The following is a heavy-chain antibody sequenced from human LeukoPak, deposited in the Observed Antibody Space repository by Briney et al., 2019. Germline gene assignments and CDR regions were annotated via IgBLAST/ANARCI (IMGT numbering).Heavy chain of an antibody. J-gene: IGHJ6*03. CDR3: ARCRGGYSYGYYYYYYMDV. CDR2: IIPIFGTA. CDR1: GGTFSSYA. V-gene: IGHV1-69*06. Sequence: SVKVSCKASGGTFSSYAISWVRQAPGQGLEWMGGIIPIFGTANYAQKFQGRVTITADKSTSTAYMELSSLRSEDTAVYYCARCRGGYSYGYYYYYYMDVWGKGTTVTVPS. D-gene: IGHD5-18*01.